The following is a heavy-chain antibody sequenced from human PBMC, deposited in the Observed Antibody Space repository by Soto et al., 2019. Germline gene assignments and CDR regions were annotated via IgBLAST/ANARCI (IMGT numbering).Heavy chain of an antibody. V-gene: IGHV4-61*01. CDR1: GGSGSSGSYY. Sequence: SETLSLTCTVSGGSGSSGSYYWSWIRQPPGKGLEWIGYIYYSGSTNYNPSLKSRVTISVDTSKNQFSLKLSSVTAADTAVYYCARDRRVRTYYYYGMDVWRQVTTVTVSS. CDR3: ARDRRVRTYYYYGMDV. CDR2: IYYSGST. J-gene: IGHJ6*02. D-gene: IGHD1-7*01.